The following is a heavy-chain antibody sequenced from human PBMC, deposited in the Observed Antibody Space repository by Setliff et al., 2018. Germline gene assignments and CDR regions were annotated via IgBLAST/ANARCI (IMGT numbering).Heavy chain of an antibody. V-gene: IGHV1-2*02. CDR2: TNPNNGDI. CDR1: GYTFTGYY. D-gene: IGHD5-12*01. Sequence: ASVKVSCKASGYTFTGYYFHWVRQAPGQGLEWMGWTNPNNGDIKSAQKFQGRLTMTRDTSISTAYMELSSLRSDDTAVYYRARQPMDTIMVTFDYWGQGILVTVSS. J-gene: IGHJ4*02. CDR3: ARQPMDTIMVTFDY.